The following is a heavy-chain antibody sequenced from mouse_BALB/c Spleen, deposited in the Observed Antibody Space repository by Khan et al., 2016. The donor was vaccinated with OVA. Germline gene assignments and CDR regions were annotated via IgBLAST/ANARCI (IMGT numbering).Heavy chain of an antibody. CDR3: ARNSYRYDFTY. CDR1: GFSLSAYG. J-gene: IGHJ3*01. V-gene: IGHV2-2*01. D-gene: IGHD2-12*01. CDR2: IWSGGRT. Sequence: QVQLKESGPGLVQPSQSLSITCTVSGFSLSAYGIHWVRQSPGKGLEWLGVIWSGGRTDYNAPFISRLSITKDNSKSQVFFKMNSLQADDTAIYYCARNSYRYDFTYWGQGTLVTVSA.